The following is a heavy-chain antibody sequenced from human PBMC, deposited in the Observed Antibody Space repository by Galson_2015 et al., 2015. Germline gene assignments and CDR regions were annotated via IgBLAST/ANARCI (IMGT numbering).Heavy chain of an antibody. D-gene: IGHD2-15*01. CDR2: INDSGST. CDR3: ARTEYCSGGSCYSFYMAF. J-gene: IGHJ6*03. V-gene: IGHV4-34*01. Sequence: ETLSLTSGVRGRSLSGYWRTWLRLPPGKGLEWIGEINDSGSTNYNPSLKSRVTISVETSTNQFSLKLSSVTAADTAVYYCARTEYCSGGSCYSFYMAFWGKGTTVTVSS. CDR1: GRSLSGYW.